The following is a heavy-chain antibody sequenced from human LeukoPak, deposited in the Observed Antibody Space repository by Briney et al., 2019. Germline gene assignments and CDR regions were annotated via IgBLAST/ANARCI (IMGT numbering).Heavy chain of an antibody. D-gene: IGHD5-12*01. Sequence: GGSLRLPCAASGFTVSSYGMTWVRQGPGKGLEWVSGISGGGSTYYADSVKGRFTISRDNSKNSMYLQMNSLRAEDTAVYYCARWSGYGDFWGQGTLVTVSS. CDR1: GFTVSSYG. CDR3: ARWSGYGDF. J-gene: IGHJ4*02. CDR2: ISGGGST. V-gene: IGHV3-23*01.